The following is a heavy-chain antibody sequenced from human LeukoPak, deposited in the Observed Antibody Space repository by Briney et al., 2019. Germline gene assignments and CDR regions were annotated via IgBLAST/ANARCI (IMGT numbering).Heavy chain of an antibody. CDR3: VRGPYGSGISNWFDP. CDR1: GGSISSSSYY. V-gene: IGHV4-39*07. Sequence: SETLSLTCTVSGGSISSSSYYWGWIRQPPGKGLEWIGSIYYSGSTYYNPSLKSRVTISVDTSKNQFSLKLSSVTAADTAVYYCVRGPYGSGISNWFDPWGQGTLVIVSS. CDR2: IYYSGST. D-gene: IGHD3-10*01. J-gene: IGHJ5*02.